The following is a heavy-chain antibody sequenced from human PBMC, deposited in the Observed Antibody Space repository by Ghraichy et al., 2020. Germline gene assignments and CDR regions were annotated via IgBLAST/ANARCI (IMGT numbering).Heavy chain of an antibody. CDR2: LNSEGSIT. Sequence: GESLNISCAASGFTFSSYWMHWVRQPPGKGLEWVARLNSEGSITTYADSVKGRFTISRDSAKNTLYLQMNSLRPEDTAVYFCTRDPETDDSTSFHYYGMDVWGQGTSVTVSS. CDR3: TRDPETDDSTSFHYYGMDV. V-gene: IGHV3-74*03. CDR1: GFTFSSYW. D-gene: IGHD4-11*01. J-gene: IGHJ6*02.